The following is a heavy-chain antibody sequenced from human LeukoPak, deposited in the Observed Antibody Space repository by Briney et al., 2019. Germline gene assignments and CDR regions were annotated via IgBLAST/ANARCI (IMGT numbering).Heavy chain of an antibody. Sequence: GGSVRLSCTASGFTFTSYGISWVRQAPGQGLEWVACISGYNGSTNYAHTVQGRVTMTTDTATSTAYMEMRSLRADDTAVYYCAKRMVRGKVPTYYYYDGMDIWGQGTTVTVSS. CDR1: GFTFTSYG. V-gene: IGHV1-18*01. CDR3: AKRMVRGKVPTYYYYDGMDI. D-gene: IGHD3-10*01. CDR2: ISGYNGST. J-gene: IGHJ6*02.